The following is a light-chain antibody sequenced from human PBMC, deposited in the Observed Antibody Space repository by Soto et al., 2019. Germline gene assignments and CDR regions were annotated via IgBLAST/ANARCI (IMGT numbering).Light chain of an antibody. CDR2: DVS. J-gene: IGLJ1*01. CDR1: SSDVGYFNH. CDR3: SSYTSSITDV. V-gene: IGLV2-14*03. Sequence: QSVLTQPASVSGSPGQSITISCTGTSSDVGYFNHVSWYQQHPGKAPKLMIYDVSDRPSGVSNRFSGSKSANTASLTISGLQAEDEADYYCSSYTSSITDVFGSGTKLTVL.